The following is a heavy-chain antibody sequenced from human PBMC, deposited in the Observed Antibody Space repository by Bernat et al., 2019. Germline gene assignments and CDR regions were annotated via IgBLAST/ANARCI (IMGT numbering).Heavy chain of an antibody. CDR2: IRSDGSNE. CDR1: AFTFNTYG. Sequence: QVQLVESGGGVVQPGRSLRLSCAASAFTFNTYGMHWLRQAPGKGLEWVAVIRSDGSNEYYADSVKGRFSISRDNSKNTLYLQMNSLRAEDTAVYYCARDLRKGSYMDVGGKGTTVPVSS. CDR3: ARDLRKGSYMDV. J-gene: IGHJ6*03. D-gene: IGHD3-16*01. V-gene: IGHV3-33*01.